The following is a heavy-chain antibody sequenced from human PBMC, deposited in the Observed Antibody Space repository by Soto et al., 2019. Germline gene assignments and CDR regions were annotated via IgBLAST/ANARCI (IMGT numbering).Heavy chain of an antibody. CDR3: ARVKAAGWNYYYYYGMDV. V-gene: IGHV5-10-1*01. D-gene: IGHD3-3*01. Sequence: GESLKISCKGSGYSFTSYWISWVRQMPGKGLEWMGRIDPSDSYTNYSPSFQGHVTISADKSISTAYLQWSSLKASDTAMYYCARVKAAGWNYYYYYGMDVWGQGTTVTVSS. CDR2: IDPSDSYT. CDR1: GYSFTSYW. J-gene: IGHJ6*02.